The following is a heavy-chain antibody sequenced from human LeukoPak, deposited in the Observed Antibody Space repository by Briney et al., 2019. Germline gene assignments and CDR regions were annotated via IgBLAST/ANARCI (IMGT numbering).Heavy chain of an antibody. CDR2: LSGSGVGT. Sequence: PGGSLRLSCAASGFTFNNYWMSWVRQAPGKGLEWVSSLSGSGVGTYYADSVKGRFTISGDNSKNMLYLQMNSLRAEDTAVYYCAKGDFLPGYPVGPAGPDWGQGTLVTVSS. D-gene: IGHD3-9*01. CDR1: GFTFNNYW. V-gene: IGHV3-23*01. CDR3: AKGDFLPGYPVGPAGPD. J-gene: IGHJ4*02.